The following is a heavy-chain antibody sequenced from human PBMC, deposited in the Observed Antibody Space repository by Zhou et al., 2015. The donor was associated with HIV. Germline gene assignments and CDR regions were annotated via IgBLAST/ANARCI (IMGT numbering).Heavy chain of an antibody. J-gene: IGHJ4*02. CDR1: GFTLSNYW. D-gene: IGHD3-10*01. CDR2: INSDGSTT. V-gene: IGHV3-74*02. Sequence: VQLVESGGGVVQPGRSLRLSCKASGFTLSNYWMHWVRQAPGKGLVWVSRINSDGSTTTYADSVKGRFTISRDNAKNTLYLQMSGLRAEDSAIYYCVSYSSWLGIYWGQGTPVTVSS. CDR3: VSYSSWLGIY.